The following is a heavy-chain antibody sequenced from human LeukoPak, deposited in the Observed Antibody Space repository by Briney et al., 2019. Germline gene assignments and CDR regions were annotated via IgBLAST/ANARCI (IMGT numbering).Heavy chain of an antibody. Sequence: GRSLRLSCTASGFTFGDYAMSWFRQAPGKGLEWVGFIRGKAYGGTTEYAASVKGRFTISRDDSKSIAYLQMNSLETEDTAVYYCTRSIAVAGTDDYWGQGTLVTVSS. J-gene: IGHJ4*02. CDR1: GFTFGDYA. D-gene: IGHD6-19*01. CDR2: IRGKAYGGTT. V-gene: IGHV3-49*03. CDR3: TRSIAVAGTDDY.